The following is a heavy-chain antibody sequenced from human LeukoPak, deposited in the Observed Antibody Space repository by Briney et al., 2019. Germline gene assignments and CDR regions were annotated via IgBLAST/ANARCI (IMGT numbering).Heavy chain of an antibody. Sequence: GASVKVSFKASGGTFSSYAISWVRQAPGQGLEWMGGIIPIFGTANYAQKFQGRVTITTDESTSTAYMELSSLRSEDTAVYYCARVLGGGSDYDFWSGYALDYWGQGTLVTVSS. CDR2: IIPIFGTA. CDR1: GGTFSSYA. D-gene: IGHD3-3*01. CDR3: ARVLGGGSDYDFWSGYALDY. V-gene: IGHV1-69*05. J-gene: IGHJ4*02.